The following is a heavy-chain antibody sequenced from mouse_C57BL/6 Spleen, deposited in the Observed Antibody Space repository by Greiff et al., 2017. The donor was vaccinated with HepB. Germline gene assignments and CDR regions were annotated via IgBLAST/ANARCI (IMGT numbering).Heavy chain of an antibody. Sequence: EVNVVESGGDLVKPGGSLKLSCAASGFTFSSYGMSWVRQTPDKRLEWVATISSGGSYTYYPDSVKGRFTISRDNAKNTLYLQMSSLKSEDTAMYYCARRQVSDYAMDYWGQGTSVTVSS. V-gene: IGHV5-6*02. CDR2: ISSGGSYT. CDR1: GFTFSSYG. D-gene: IGHD6-2*01. CDR3: ARRQVSDYAMDY. J-gene: IGHJ4*01.